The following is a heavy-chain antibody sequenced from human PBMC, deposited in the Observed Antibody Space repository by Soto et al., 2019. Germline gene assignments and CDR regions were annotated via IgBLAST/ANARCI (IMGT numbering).Heavy chain of an antibody. V-gene: IGHV4-59*01. D-gene: IGHD3-10*01. Sequence: PSETLSLTCTVSGGSISSYYWSWTRQPPGKGLEWIGYIYYSGSTNYNPSLKSRVTISVDTSKNQFSLKLSSVTAADTAVYYCARLAMVRGVDYYYYGMDVWGQGTTVTVSS. J-gene: IGHJ6*02. CDR1: GGSISSYY. CDR3: ARLAMVRGVDYYYYGMDV. CDR2: IYYSGST.